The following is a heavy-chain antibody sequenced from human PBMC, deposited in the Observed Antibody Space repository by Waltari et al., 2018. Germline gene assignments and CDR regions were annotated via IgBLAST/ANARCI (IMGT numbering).Heavy chain of an antibody. J-gene: IGHJ5*02. CDR3: AREGHSYSSSWA. V-gene: IGHV1-69*05. D-gene: IGHD6-13*01. CDR1: GGTFSSYA. Sequence: QVQLVQSGAEVKKPGSSVKVSCKASGGTFSSYAISWVRQAPGQGLEWMGGIMPIFGTANYAQKFQGRVTSTTDESTSTAYMELSSLRSEDTAVYYCAREGHSYSSSWAWGQGTLVTVSS. CDR2: IMPIFGTA.